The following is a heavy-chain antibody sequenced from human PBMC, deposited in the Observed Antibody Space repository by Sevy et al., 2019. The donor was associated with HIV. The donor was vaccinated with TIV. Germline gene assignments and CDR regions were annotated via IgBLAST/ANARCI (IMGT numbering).Heavy chain of an antibody. D-gene: IGHD3-22*01. V-gene: IGHV3-11*01. CDR2: IDRSGSTI. CDR1: VFTFSDYY. J-gene: IGHJ5*02. CDR3: ARENTMIEEPGWFDP. Sequence: GGSLRLSCAASVFTFSDYYMSWIRQAPGKGLEWVSYIDRSGSTINYAGSVKGRFTISRDNAKKSVYLQINSLRAEDTAVYYCARENTMIEEPGWFDPWGQGTLVTVSS.